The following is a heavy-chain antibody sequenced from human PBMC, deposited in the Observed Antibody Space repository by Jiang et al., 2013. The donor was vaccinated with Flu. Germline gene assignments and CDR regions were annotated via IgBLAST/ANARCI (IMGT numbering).Heavy chain of an antibody. CDR1: GYTFTSYA. Sequence: LVQSGSELKKPGASVKVSCKASGYTFTSYAMNWVRQAPGQGLEWMGWINTNTGNPTYAQGFTGRFVFSLDTSVSTAYLQICSLKAEDTAVYYCARLDSSGWYGYYYYYGMDVWGQGTTVTVSS. V-gene: IGHV7-4-1*01. CDR2: INTNTGNP. CDR3: ARLDSSGWYGYYYYYGMDV. J-gene: IGHJ6*02. D-gene: IGHD6-19*01.